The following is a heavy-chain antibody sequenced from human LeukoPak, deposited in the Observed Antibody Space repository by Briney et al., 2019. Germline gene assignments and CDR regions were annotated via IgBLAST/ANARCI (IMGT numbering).Heavy chain of an antibody. CDR2: VNLQGST. V-gene: IGHV4-34*01. J-gene: IGHJ4*02. CDR3: AREGGPYRPLDY. Sequence: FSSFGMNWVRQPPGKGLEWIGEVNLQGSTNYNPSLMGRVAISVDTSENHISLQLTSVTAADTAVYYCAREGGPYRPLDYSGQGTLVTVSS. CDR1: FSSFG.